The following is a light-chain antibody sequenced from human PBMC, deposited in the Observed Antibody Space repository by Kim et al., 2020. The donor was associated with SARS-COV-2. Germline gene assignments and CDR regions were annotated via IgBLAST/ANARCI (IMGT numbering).Light chain of an antibody. Sequence: QRVTISGTGSSSNIGARYDVHWYQQLPGTAPQLVIYGNSNRPSGVPDRFSGSKSGTSASLAITGLQAEDEADYYCQSYDSSLSGVLFGGGTQLTVL. CDR1: SSNIGARYD. V-gene: IGLV1-40*01. J-gene: IGLJ2*01. CDR2: GNS. CDR3: QSYDSSLSGVL.